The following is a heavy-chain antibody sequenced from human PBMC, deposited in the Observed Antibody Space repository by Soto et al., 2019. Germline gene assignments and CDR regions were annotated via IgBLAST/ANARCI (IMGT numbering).Heavy chain of an antibody. D-gene: IGHD1-1*01. CDR1: GFSFSSST. J-gene: IGHJ6*02. CDR2: ISSGSTTI. CDR3: ARVRRNDASDYYGMDV. Sequence: LRLSCAASGFSFSSSTMNWVRQAPGKGLEWVSYISSGSTTIYYAESVKGRFTISRDNGKNSLYLQMNSLRDEDTAVYYCARVRRNDASDYYGMDVWGQGTTVTVSS. V-gene: IGHV3-48*02.